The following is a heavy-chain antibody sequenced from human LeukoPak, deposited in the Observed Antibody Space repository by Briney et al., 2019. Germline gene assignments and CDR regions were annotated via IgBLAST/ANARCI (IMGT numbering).Heavy chain of an antibody. Sequence: AASVKVSCKASGYTFTGYYMHWVRQAPGQGLEWMGWINPNSGGTNYAQKFQGRVTMTRDTSISTAYMELSRLRSDDTAVYYCARDLTLPFGRSGKTGTTPNGMDVWGQGTTVTVSS. CDR1: GYTFTGYY. D-gene: IGHD1-1*01. J-gene: IGHJ6*02. CDR3: ARDLTLPFGRSGKTGTTPNGMDV. V-gene: IGHV1-2*02. CDR2: INPNSGGT.